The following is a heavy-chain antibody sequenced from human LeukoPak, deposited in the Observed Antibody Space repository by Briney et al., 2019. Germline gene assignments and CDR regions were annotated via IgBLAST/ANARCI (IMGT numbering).Heavy chain of an antibody. V-gene: IGHV4-39*02. D-gene: IGHD2-8*01. CDR1: SGSIGSRSSY. J-gene: IGHJ5*02. CDR3: ATASFNVVFGNWFDP. Sequence: PSETLSLTCTVSSGSIGSRSSYWGWIRQAPGKGVEWIGNVYYSGSTFYNAALKSRVTISVDTSKNHFSLQLRSATAADKAIYYCATASFNVVFGNWFDPWGQGTLVTVSS. CDR2: VYYSGST.